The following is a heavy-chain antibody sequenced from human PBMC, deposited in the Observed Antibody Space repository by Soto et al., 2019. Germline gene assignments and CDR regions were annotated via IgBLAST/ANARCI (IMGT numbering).Heavy chain of an antibody. CDR2: ISYDGSNK. CDR1: GFTFSSYG. Sequence: QVQLVESGGGVVQPGRSLRLSCAASGFTFSSYGMHWVRQAPGKGLEWVAVISYDGSNKYYADSVKGRFTISRDNSKNTLYLQMNSLRAEDTAVYYCAKSIAVAGMLHWGQGNLVTVSS. V-gene: IGHV3-30*18. D-gene: IGHD6-19*01. CDR3: AKSIAVAGMLH. J-gene: IGHJ4*02.